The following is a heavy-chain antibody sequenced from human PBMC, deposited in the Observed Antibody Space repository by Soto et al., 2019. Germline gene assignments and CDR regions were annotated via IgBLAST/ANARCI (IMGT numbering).Heavy chain of an antibody. CDR2: VSPTGAGT. CDR3: ARAHYLDSSAYDLRHASDR. V-gene: IGHV3-23*01. D-gene: IGHD3-22*01. CDR1: GFSFNSYV. J-gene: IGHJ3*02. Sequence: EVQLLESGGGLVQPGGSLRLSCAASGFSFNSYVMRWVRQAPGKGLEWVSDVSPTGAGTNYADSVKGRFTISRDNSKNTPLLQMNSLRVEDSAVYYCARAHYLDSSAYDLRHASDRWGQGTMVTVSS.